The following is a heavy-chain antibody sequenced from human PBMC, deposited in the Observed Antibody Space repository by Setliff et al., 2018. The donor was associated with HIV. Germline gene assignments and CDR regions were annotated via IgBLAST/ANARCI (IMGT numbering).Heavy chain of an antibody. Sequence: SETLSLTCTVSGGSISTYYWSWIRQPPGKGLEWMGYVYYSGTTNYNPSLKSRVTISVDTSKNQFSLSLNSVTAADTAVYYCARNHLFNVFDYWGQGTLVTVSS. CDR2: VYYSGTT. V-gene: IGHV4-59*03. D-gene: IGHD1-1*01. CDR3: ARNHLFNVFDY. J-gene: IGHJ4*02. CDR1: GGSISTYY.